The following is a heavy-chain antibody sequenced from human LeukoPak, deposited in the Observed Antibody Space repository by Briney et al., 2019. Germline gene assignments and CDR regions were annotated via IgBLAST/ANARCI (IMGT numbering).Heavy chain of an antibody. V-gene: IGHV3-23*01. D-gene: IGHD2-8*01. CDR1: GFTFSSYA. CDR2: ISGSGGST. CDR3: AARYCSNGVCHFY. J-gene: IGHJ4*02. Sequence: GGSLRLSCAASGFTFSSYAMSWVRQAPGKGLEWVSAISGSGGSTYYADSVKGRFTISRDNSKNTPYLQMNSLRAEDTAVYYCAARYCSNGVCHFYWGQGTLVTVSS.